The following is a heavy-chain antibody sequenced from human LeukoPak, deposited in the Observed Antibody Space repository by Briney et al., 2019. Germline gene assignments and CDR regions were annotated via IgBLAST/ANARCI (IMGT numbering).Heavy chain of an antibody. J-gene: IGHJ4*02. Sequence: AGGSLRLACAAAGFTFGKAWMHWVRHAPGKWLAWVSRINADGRSTSYADSVKGRFTISRDNAKNTLYLQMNSLRAEDTAVYYCARDSMYNVNCAGCWGQGPLVTVSS. V-gene: IGHV3-74*01. CDR1: GFTFGKAW. D-gene: IGHD1-14*01. CDR2: INADGRST. CDR3: ARDSMYNVNCAGC.